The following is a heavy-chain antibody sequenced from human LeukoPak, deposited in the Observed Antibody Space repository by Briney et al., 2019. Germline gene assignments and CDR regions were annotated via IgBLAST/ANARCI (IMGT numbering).Heavy chain of an antibody. CDR1: GFTFS. J-gene: IGHJ5*02. CDR2: IRHDGTDQ. V-gene: IGHV3-30*02. D-gene: IGHD7-27*01. CDR3: AKDGNWASVS. Sequence: GGSLRLSCVGSGFTFSVHWVRQVPGEEPEWLTFIRHDGTDQHYADSVRGRFTISRDNSKNTVYLQMNSLRPEDTALYYCAKDGNWASVSWGQGTLVTVSS.